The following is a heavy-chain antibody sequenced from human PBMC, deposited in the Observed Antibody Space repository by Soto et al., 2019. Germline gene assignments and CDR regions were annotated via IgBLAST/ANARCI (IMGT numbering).Heavy chain of an antibody. V-gene: IGHV4-30-2*01. CDR3: ARIHWAQSSLDY. Sequence: SETLFLTCAVSGGSIDSGAFSLSWIRQPPGKGLEWIGYVTHSGTAYSIPSLNGRLTLSVDSSQTQFSLKLTSVTAADSAFYYCARIHWAQSSLDYWGRGILVTVSS. J-gene: IGHJ4*02. CDR1: GGSIDSGAFS. D-gene: IGHD6-19*01. CDR2: VTHSGTA.